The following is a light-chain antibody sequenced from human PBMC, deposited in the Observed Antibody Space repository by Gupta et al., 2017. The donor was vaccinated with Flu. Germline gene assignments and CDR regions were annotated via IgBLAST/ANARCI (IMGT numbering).Light chain of an antibody. V-gene: IGKV2-28*01. CDR3: KHALQTPRT. CDR2: LGS. Sequence: VTPGEPASISCRTSQVLLHNNGNNYLHWYLHNPWLSPQLLIYLGSKRASGVPGRFSGSGSGTDFTLKISRVEAADVGIYYCKHALQTPRTLGQGTKLEI. J-gene: IGKJ2*02. CDR1: QVLLHNNGNNY.